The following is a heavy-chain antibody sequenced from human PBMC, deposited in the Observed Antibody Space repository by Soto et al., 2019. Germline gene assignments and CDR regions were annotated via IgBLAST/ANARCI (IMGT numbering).Heavy chain of an antibody. J-gene: IGHJ5*02. D-gene: IGHD6-6*01. V-gene: IGHV4-59*01. CDR3: ARDGTAARQVLGRGLSFDP. CDR2: IYYSGST. Sequence: PSETLSLTCTVSGGSISSYYWSWIRQPPGKGLEWIGYIYYSGSTNYNSSLKSRVTISVDTSKNQFSLKLSSVTAADTAVYYCARDGTAARQVLGRGLSFDPWGQGTLVTVSS. CDR1: GGSISSYY.